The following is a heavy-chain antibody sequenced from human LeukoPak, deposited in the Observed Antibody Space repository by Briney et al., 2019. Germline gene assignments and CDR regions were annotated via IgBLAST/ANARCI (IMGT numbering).Heavy chain of an antibody. V-gene: IGHV1-2*02. Sequence: ASVKVSCKASGYTFTGYYMHWVRQAPGQGLEWMGWINPNSGGTNYAQKFQGRVTMTRDTSISTAYMELSRLRSDDTAVYYCARVVVVPAAAPDYWGQGTLVTVSS. D-gene: IGHD2-2*01. J-gene: IGHJ4*02. CDR3: ARVVVVPAAAPDY. CDR1: GYTFTGYY. CDR2: INPNSGGT.